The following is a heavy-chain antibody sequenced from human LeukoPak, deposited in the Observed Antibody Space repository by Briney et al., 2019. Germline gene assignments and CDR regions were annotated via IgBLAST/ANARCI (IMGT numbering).Heavy chain of an antibody. Sequence: SETLSLTYTVSGGSISSYYWSWIRQPPGKGLEWIGYIYYSGSTNYNPSLKSRVTISVDTSKNQFSLKLSSVTAADTAVYYCAKDPALLWFGEFDYWGQGTLVTVSS. J-gene: IGHJ4*02. CDR2: IYYSGST. V-gene: IGHV4-59*01. CDR3: AKDPALLWFGEFDY. CDR1: GGSISSYY. D-gene: IGHD3-10*01.